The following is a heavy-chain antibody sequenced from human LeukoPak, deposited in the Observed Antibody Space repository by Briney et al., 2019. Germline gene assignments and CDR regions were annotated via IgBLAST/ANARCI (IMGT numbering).Heavy chain of an antibody. V-gene: IGHV4-39*07. D-gene: IGHD5-12*01. J-gene: IGHJ3*02. Sequence: SETLSLTCTVSGDSISTYYWGWIRQSPGKGLEWIASIYYSGSTYYNPSLKSRVTISVDTSKNQLSLKLNSVTAADTAVYYCAPGGYIGYGHAFDIWGQGTMVTVSS. CDR2: IYYSGST. CDR3: APGGYIGYGHAFDI. CDR1: GDSISTYY.